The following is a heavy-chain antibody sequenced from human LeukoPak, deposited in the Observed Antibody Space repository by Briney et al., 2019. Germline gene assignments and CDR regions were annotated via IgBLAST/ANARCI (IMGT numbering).Heavy chain of an antibody. V-gene: IGHV1-18*01. J-gene: IGHJ6*02. D-gene: IGHD2-15*01. Sequence: GASVKVSCKASGYTFTSYGISWVRQAPGQGLEWMGWIGAYNGNTNYAQKLQGRVTMTTDTSTSTAYMELRSLRSDDTAVYYCARSVYCSGGSCYPSGGMDVWGQGTTVTVSS. CDR1: GYTFTSYG. CDR3: ARSVYCSGGSCYPSGGMDV. CDR2: IGAYNGNT.